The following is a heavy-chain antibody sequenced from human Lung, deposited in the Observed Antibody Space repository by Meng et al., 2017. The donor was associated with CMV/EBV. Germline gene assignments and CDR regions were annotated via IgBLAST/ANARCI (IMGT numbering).Heavy chain of an antibody. CDR2: MSHSGSS. J-gene: IGHJ4*02. V-gene: IGHV4-4*02. D-gene: IGHD2-21*01. CDR1: GDSIVSANW. Sequence: SETLSLTCVVSGDSIVSANWWSWVRQPPGKGLEWIGEMSHSGSSNYDPSLKSRVSISIHKSKNHFSLNLISVTAADTAVYYCARHMALAGSRGFDSWGQGTLVTVSS. CDR3: ARHMALAGSRGFDS.